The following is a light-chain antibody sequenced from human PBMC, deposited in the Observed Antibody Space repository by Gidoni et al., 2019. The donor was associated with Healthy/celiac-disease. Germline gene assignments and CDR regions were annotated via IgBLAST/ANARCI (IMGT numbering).Light chain of an antibody. CDR3: QQANSFPHT. J-gene: IGKJ2*01. Sequence: DIQITKFPSSVSASVGDRVTITCRASQCISSWLAWYHQKPGKAPKLLIYAASSLQSWVPSRFSGSVSGTDFTRTICSLQPGDFATYYCQQANSFPHTYGQGTKLEIK. CDR2: AAS. V-gene: IGKV1-12*01. CDR1: QCISSW.